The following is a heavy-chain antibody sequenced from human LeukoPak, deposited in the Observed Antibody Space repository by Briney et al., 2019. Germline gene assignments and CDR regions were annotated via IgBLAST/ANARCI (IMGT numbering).Heavy chain of an antibody. J-gene: IGHJ4*02. D-gene: IGHD3-10*01. Sequence: ASVKVSCKASGYIFTIYNIYWVRQAPGQGLEWMGIINPSGGSTNYAQKFQGRVTMTRDTSTSTVYMELNSLRAEDTAVYYCAKEFGNDYWGQGTLVTVSS. CDR3: AKEFGNDY. CDR1: GYIFTIYN. CDR2: INPSGGST. V-gene: IGHV1-46*01.